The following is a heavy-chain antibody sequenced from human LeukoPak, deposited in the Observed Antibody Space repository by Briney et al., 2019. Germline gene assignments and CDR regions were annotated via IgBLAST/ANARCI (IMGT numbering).Heavy chain of an antibody. CDR3: ASSYCGGDCYVPFHI. CDR2: IYCSGST. Sequence: PSETLSLTCTVSGASVSGGGYYWSWIRQHPGKGLEWIWYIYCSGSTYYDPSLKSRVTISEDTSKNQFSLKLTSVTAADTAVYYCASSYCGGDCYVPFHIWGQGTMVTVSS. J-gene: IGHJ3*02. V-gene: IGHV4-31*03. D-gene: IGHD2-21*02. CDR1: GASVSGGGYY.